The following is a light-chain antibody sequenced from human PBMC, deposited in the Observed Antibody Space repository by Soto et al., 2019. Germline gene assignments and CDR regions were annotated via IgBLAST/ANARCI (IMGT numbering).Light chain of an antibody. CDR1: QSVWTY. CDR2: DAS. Sequence: IVVTNSATALSLSPGERATLSCRTSQSVWTYLAWYQQKRGQAPRLLMYDASNRASGVPARFSGSGSGTDFTLTISSIVHEDFVADYYQQRNNRSSWTFGQGTRLEIK. CDR3: QQRNNRSSWT. J-gene: IGKJ5*01. V-gene: IGKV3-11*01.